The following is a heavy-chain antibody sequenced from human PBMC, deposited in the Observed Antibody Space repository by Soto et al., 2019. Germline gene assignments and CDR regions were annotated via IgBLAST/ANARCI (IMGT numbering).Heavy chain of an antibody. CDR3: ARDRGYSYGQGREDY. CDR1: GFTFSSYA. CDR2: ISYDGSNK. V-gene: IGHV3-30-3*01. D-gene: IGHD5-18*01. Sequence: QVQLVESGGGVVQPGRSLRLSCAASGFTFSSYAMHWVRQAPGKGLEWVAVISYDGSNKYYADSVKGRFTISRDNSKNTLYLQMNSLRAEDTAVYYCARDRGYSYGQGREDYWGQGTLVTVSS. J-gene: IGHJ4*02.